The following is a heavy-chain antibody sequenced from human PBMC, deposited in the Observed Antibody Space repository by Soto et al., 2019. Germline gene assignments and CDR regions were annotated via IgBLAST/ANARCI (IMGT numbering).Heavy chain of an antibody. D-gene: IGHD3-9*01. V-gene: IGHV3-23*01. J-gene: IGHJ4*02. CDR3: ARDVGLDSDDFFAY. CDR2: IRGDGGQA. CDR1: GFTFTSYG. Sequence: LRLSCTASGFTFTSYGMGWVRQAPGKGLQWVSTIRGDGGQAHYTDSVKGRFSISRDNSKNTVYLQMDSLRAEDTAMYFCARDVGLDSDDFFAYWGQGTQVTV.